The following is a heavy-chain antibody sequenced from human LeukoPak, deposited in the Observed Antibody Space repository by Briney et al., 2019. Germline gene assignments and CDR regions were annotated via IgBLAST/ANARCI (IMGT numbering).Heavy chain of an antibody. V-gene: IGHV3-73*01. CDR1: GFTFSGSA. CDR2: IRSKANSYAT. CDR3: ARDRYGANTYVPPNYYYYMDV. Sequence: GGSLRLSCAASGFTFSGSAMHWVRQASGKGLEWVGRIRSKANSYATAYAASVKGRFTISRDDSKNMAYLQMNSLRAEDTAVYYCARDRYGANTYVPPNYYYYMDVWGKGTTVTVSS. D-gene: IGHD4-17*01. J-gene: IGHJ6*03.